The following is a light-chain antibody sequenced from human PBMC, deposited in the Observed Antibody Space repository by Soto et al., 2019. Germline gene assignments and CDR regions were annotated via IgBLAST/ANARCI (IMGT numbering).Light chain of an antibody. V-gene: IGKV1-27*01. Sequence: DIQMTQSPSSLSASIGDRVTVTCRASQGISNYLAWYQQKPGKVPKLLIYGASTLQSGVPARFSCSGSGTDFTLTNSSLQPEDVATYYCQKYDSDPWTFGQGTKVEIK. J-gene: IGKJ1*01. CDR1: QGISNY. CDR2: GAS. CDR3: QKYDSDPWT.